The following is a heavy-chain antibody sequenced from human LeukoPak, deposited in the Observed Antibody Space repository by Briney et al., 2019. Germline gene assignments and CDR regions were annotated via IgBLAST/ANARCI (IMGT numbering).Heavy chain of an antibody. J-gene: IGHJ5*02. Sequence: SETLSLTCAVYGGSFSGYYWSWIRQPPGKGLEWIGEINHSGSTNYNPSLKSRVTISVDTSKNQFSLSLRSVTAADTALYFCARQDYVTSYFDPWGQGTLVSVSS. V-gene: IGHV4-34*01. D-gene: IGHD4-17*01. CDR1: GGSFSGYY. CDR3: ARQDYVTSYFDP. CDR2: INHSGST.